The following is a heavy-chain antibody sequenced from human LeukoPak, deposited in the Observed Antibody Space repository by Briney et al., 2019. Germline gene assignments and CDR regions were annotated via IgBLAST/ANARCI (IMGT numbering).Heavy chain of an antibody. J-gene: IGHJ4*02. CDR3: ARRGNWFY. Sequence: SETLSLTCTVSGDSISSYYWSWIRQPPGKGLEWIEYIYYSGSTKYNPSLKSRVTISVDTSKNQFSLKLSSVTAADTAVYYCARRGNWFYWGQGTLVTVSS. CDR2: IYYSGST. CDR1: GDSISSYY. V-gene: IGHV4-59*08. D-gene: IGHD1-1*01.